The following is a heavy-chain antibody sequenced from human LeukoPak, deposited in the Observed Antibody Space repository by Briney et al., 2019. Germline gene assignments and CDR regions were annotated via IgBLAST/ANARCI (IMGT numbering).Heavy chain of an antibody. Sequence: GGSLRLSCAASGFTFSSYGMHWVRQAPGKGLEWVAVISYDGSNKYYADSVKGRFTISRDNSKNTLYLRMNSLRAEDTAVYYCAKGDYGDYIGPDAFDIWGQGTMVTVSS. V-gene: IGHV3-30*18. CDR1: GFTFSSYG. J-gene: IGHJ3*02. CDR3: AKGDYGDYIGPDAFDI. CDR2: ISYDGSNK. D-gene: IGHD4-17*01.